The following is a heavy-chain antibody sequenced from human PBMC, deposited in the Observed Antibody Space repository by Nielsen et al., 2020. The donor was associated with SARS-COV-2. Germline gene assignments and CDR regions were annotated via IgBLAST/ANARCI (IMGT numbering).Heavy chain of an antibody. CDR2: ISSSSSYI. CDR1: GFTFSSYS. Sequence: GGSLRLSCAASGFTFSSYSMNWVRQAPGKGLEWVSSISSSSSYIYYADSVKGRFTISRDNAKNTLYLQMNSLRAEDTAVYYCAKGPMIVVVNPFDYWGQGTLVTVSS. D-gene: IGHD3-22*01. V-gene: IGHV3-21*04. J-gene: IGHJ4*02. CDR3: AKGPMIVVVNPFDY.